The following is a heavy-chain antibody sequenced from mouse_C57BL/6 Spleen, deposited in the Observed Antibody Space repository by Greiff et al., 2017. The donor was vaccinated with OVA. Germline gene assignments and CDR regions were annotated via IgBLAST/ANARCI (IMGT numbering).Heavy chain of an antibody. CDR3: ERHYYGSSYGYFDV. V-gene: IGHV1-82*01. CDR1: GYAFSSSW. Sequence: VKLMESGPELVKPGASVKISCTASGYAFSSSWMNWVKQRPGKGLEWIGRIYPGDGDTNYNGKFKGQATLTANKSSSTAYMQLSSLTSEDSAVYFCERHYYGSSYGYFDVWGTGTTVTVSS. D-gene: IGHD1-1*01. J-gene: IGHJ1*03. CDR2: IYPGDGDT.